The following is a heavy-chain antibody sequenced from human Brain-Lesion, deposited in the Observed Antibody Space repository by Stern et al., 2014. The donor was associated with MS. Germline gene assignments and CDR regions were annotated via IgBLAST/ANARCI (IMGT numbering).Heavy chain of an antibody. CDR1: GGSISSGSDY. J-gene: IGHJ4*02. CDR2: IHPSGSA. V-gene: IGHV4-61*02. D-gene: IGHD5-18*01. Sequence: QLQLQESGPGLVKPSQTLSLTCTVSGGSISSGSDYWSWIRQLVGKGLEWIGRIHPSGSAFYTPSLKSRVTISTDTSMNQFSLELNSATAADTAIYYCASGYRIFDYWGQGILVTVSS. CDR3: ASGYRIFDY.